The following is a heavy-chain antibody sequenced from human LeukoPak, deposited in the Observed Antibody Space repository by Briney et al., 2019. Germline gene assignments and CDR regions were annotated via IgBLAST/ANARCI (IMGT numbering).Heavy chain of an antibody. V-gene: IGHV3-21*01. CDR1: AFSLNAYN. CDR2: ISYTGTYI. J-gene: IGHJ4*01. D-gene: IGHD6-13*01. CDR3: AKVKARAAAGRLNFAWFDY. Sequence: IPGGSLRLSCAASAFSLNAYNMNWVRQAPGKGLEWVSSISYTGTYIYYADSVKGRFTISRDNAKNSLYLQMNSLRAEDTAVYYCAKVKARAAAGRLNFAWFDYWGQGTLVTVSS.